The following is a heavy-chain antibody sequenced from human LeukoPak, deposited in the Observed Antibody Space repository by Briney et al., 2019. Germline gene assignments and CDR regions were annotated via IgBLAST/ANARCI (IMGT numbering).Heavy chain of an antibody. CDR2: ISSSSSYT. J-gene: IGHJ4*02. D-gene: IGHD5-12*01. CDR1: GFTSSDYY. Sequence: GGSLRLSCAASGFTSSDYYMSWIRQAPGKGLEWVSYISSSSSYTNYADSVKGRFTISRDNAKNSLYLQMNSLRAEDTAVYYCARDLVASEDYWGQGTLVTVSS. CDR3: ARDLVASEDY. V-gene: IGHV3-11*06.